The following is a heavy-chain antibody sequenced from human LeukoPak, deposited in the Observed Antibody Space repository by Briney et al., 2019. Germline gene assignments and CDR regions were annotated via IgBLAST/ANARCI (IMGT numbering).Heavy chain of an antibody. CDR2: IYYSGTT. J-gene: IGHJ5*02. D-gene: IGHD1-26*01. CDR3: AREVRSAWASFDP. V-gene: IGHV4-39*07. CDR1: GGSISSSSYY. Sequence: PSETLSLTCTVSGGSISSSSYYWGWIRQPPGKGLEWIGSIYYSGTTFYNPSLQSRVTVSLDTSKNQFSLKLSSVTAADTAVYYCAREVRSAWASFDPWGQGTLVTVSS.